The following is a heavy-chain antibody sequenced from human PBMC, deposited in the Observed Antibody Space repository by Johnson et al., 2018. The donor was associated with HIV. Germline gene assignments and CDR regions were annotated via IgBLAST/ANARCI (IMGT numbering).Heavy chain of an antibody. V-gene: IGHV3-30-3*01. Sequence: QVQLVESGGGVVQPGGSLRLSCAASGFTFSSYAMHWVRQAPGKGLEWVAVISYDGSNKYYADSVKGRFTISRDNSKNTLYLQMNSLRAEDTDVYYCAREAGGEGVAGLVMDAFDIGGQGTMVTVSS. CDR2: ISYDGSNK. CDR1: GFTFSSYA. J-gene: IGHJ3*02. D-gene: IGHD6-19*01. CDR3: AREAGGEGVAGLVMDAFDI.